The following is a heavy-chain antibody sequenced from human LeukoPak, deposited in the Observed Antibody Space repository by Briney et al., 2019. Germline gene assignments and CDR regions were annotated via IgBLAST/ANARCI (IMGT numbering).Heavy chain of an antibody. Sequence: GGSLRLSCTASGFNFSGYAMSWVRQAPGKGLEWVSAISGSGGSTCYADSVKGRFTISRDNSKDTLYMQLNSPRAEDTAVYFCAKGQTTVMAFDVWGQGTMVSVSS. V-gene: IGHV3-23*01. CDR3: AKGQTTVMAFDV. J-gene: IGHJ3*01. CDR2: ISGSGGST. CDR1: GFNFSGYA. D-gene: IGHD4-17*01.